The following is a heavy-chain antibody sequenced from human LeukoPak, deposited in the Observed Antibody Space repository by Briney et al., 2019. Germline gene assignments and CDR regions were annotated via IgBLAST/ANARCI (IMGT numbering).Heavy chain of an antibody. CDR1: GGSISSYY. J-gene: IGHJ5*02. Sequence: PSETLSLTCTVSGGSISSYYWSWIRQPPGKGLEWIGYIHYSGSTNYNPSLKSRVTISVDTSKNQFSLKLSSVTAADTAVYYCARDYGSRYKWFDPWGQGTLVTVSS. D-gene: IGHD3-10*01. CDR2: IHYSGST. V-gene: IGHV4-59*01. CDR3: ARDYGSRYKWFDP.